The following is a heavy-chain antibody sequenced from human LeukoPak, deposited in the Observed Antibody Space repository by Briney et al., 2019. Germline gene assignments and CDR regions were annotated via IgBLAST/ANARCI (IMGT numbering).Heavy chain of an antibody. J-gene: IGHJ4*02. CDR2: IYHSGST. D-gene: IGHD5-12*01. V-gene: IGHV4-34*01. CDR1: GGSFSGYY. CDR3: ARGGVATPFDY. Sequence: PSETLSLTCAVYGGSFSGYYWSWIRQPPGKGLEWIGYIYHSGSTYYNPSLKSRVTISVDRSKNQFSLKLSSVTAADTAVYYCARGGVATPFDYWGQGTLVTVSS.